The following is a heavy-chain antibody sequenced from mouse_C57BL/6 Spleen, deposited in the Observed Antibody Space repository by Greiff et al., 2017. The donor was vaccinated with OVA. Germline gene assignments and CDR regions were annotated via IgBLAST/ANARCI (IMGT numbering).Heavy chain of an antibody. D-gene: IGHD2-4*01. V-gene: IGHV5-17*01. J-gene: IGHJ3*01. Sequence: EVHLVESGGGLVKPGGSLKLSCAASGFTFSDYGMHWVRQAPEKGLEWVAYISSGSSTIYYADTVKGRFTISRDNAKNTLFLQMTSLRSEDTAMYYCARHKDYDGFAYWGQGTLVTVSA. CDR3: ARHKDYDGFAY. CDR1: GFTFSDYG. CDR2: ISSGSSTI.